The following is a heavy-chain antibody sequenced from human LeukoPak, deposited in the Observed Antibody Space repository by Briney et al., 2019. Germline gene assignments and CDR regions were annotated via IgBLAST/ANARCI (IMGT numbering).Heavy chain of an antibody. Sequence: ASVKVSCKASGYTFTSYGISWVRQAPGQGLEWMGWISAYNGNTNYAQKLQGRVTMTTDTSTSTAYMELRSLRSDDTAVYYCARETTVAAYYYYYCMDVWGQGTTVTVSS. CDR2: ISAYNGNT. D-gene: IGHD4-23*01. V-gene: IGHV1-18*01. CDR3: ARETTVAAYYYYYCMDV. CDR1: GYTFTSYG. J-gene: IGHJ6*02.